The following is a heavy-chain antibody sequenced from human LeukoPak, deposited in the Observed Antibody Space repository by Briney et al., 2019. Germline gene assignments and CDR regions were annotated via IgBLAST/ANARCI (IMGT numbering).Heavy chain of an antibody. D-gene: IGHD5-12*01. CDR3: ARPEKYGGYDFDY. J-gene: IGHJ4*02. Sequence: SVKVSCKASGGTFSSYAISWVRQALGQGLEWMGGIIPIFGTANYAQKFQGRVTITADESTSTAYMELSSLRSEDTAVYYCARPEKYGGYDFDYWGQGTLVTVSS. CDR2: IIPIFGTA. CDR1: GGTFSSYA. V-gene: IGHV1-69*13.